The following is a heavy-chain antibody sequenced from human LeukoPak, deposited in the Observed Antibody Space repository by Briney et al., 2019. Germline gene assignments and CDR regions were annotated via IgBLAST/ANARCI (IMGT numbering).Heavy chain of an antibody. D-gene: IGHD2-2*01. J-gene: IGHJ4*02. CDR1: GYTFTSYG. Sequence: GASVKVSCKASGYTFTSYGISWVRQAPGQGLEWMGWINPHSGGTNYAQKFQGGVTMTRDTSITTAYMELSSLRSDDTAVYYCARGVGEYCSSTNCYASHYWGQGTLVTVSS. CDR3: ARGVGEYCSSTNCYASHY. CDR2: INPHSGGT. V-gene: IGHV1-2*02.